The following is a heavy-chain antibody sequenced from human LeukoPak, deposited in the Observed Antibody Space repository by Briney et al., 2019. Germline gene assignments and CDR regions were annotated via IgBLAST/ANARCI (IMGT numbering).Heavy chain of an antibody. V-gene: IGHV3-30*02. J-gene: IGHJ4*02. Sequence: GGSLRLSCAASGFTFSSYAMHWVRQAPGKGLEWVAFIRYDGINKDYADSVKGPFTISGDNSKNMLYLQMSSLRAEDTAVYYCAKDRNVWGTYPLYFDYWGQGTLVTVSS. CDR3: AKDRNVWGTYPLYFDY. CDR2: IRYDGINK. D-gene: IGHD3-16*02. CDR1: GFTFSSYA.